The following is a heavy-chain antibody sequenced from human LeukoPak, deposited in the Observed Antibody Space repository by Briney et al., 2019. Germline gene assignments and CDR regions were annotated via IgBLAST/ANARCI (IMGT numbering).Heavy chain of an antibody. Sequence: ASVKVSCKASGYTFTGYYMHWVRQAPGQGLEWMGWINPNSGGTNYAQKFQGRVTMTRDTSISTAYMELSRLRSDDTAVYYCAKDLQWELPRGDALDSWGQGTMVTVSS. J-gene: IGHJ3*02. CDR2: INPNSGGT. CDR1: GYTFTGYY. V-gene: IGHV1-2*02. CDR3: AKDLQWELPRGDALDS. D-gene: IGHD1-26*01.